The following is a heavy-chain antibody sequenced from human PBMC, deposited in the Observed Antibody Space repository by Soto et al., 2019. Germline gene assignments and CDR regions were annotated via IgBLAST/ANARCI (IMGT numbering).Heavy chain of an antibody. CDR1: GFTFSSYA. CDR2: ISSNGGST. CDR3: VKGGGNMVGGVTDY. Sequence: GGSLRLSCSASGFTFSSYAMHWVRQAPGKGLEYVSAISSNGGSTYYADSVKGRFTISRENSKNTLYLQMSSLRAEDAGVYYCVKGGGNMVGGVTDYWGQGTLVTVSS. V-gene: IGHV3-64D*06. J-gene: IGHJ4*02. D-gene: IGHD3-10*01.